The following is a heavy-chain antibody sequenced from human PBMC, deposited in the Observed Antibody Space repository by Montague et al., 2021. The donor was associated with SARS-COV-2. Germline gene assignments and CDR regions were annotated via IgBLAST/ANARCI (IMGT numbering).Heavy chain of an antibody. Sequence: CAISGDSVSSNSAAWNWIRQSPSRGLEWLGRTYYRSKWYNDYAVSVKSRITINPDTSENQLSLQLNSVTPEDTAVYYCARGSSGYYTPRPFDYWGQGTLVTVSS. CDR1: GDSVSSNSAA. J-gene: IGHJ4*02. CDR3: ARGSSGYYTPRPFDY. D-gene: IGHD3-22*01. CDR2: TYYRSKWYN. V-gene: IGHV6-1*01.